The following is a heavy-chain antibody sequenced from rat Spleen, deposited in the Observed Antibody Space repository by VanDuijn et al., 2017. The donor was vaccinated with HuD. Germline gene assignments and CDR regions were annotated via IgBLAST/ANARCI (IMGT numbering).Heavy chain of an antibody. Sequence: EVKLVESGGGLVQPGRSLKLSCAASGFNFNDYWMGWVRQAPGKGLEWIGEINKDSSIKKYIPSMKDKLTISRDNGQNILYLQMSKLGSEDTGIYYCARANYGGYNYWGQGVMVTVSS. J-gene: IGHJ2*01. V-gene: IGHV4-2*01. D-gene: IGHD1-11*01. CDR3: ARANYGGYNY. CDR1: GFNFNDYW. CDR2: INKDSSIK.